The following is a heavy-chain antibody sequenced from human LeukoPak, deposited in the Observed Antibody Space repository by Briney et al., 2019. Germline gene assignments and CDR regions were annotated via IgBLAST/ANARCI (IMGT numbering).Heavy chain of an antibody. CDR1: GFSFRSCA. CDR2: VSYDGSNE. D-gene: IGHD6-19*01. J-gene: IGHJ6*02. Sequence: AGGSLRLSCAASGFSFRSCAMHWVRQAPGKGLEWVAVVSYDGSNEYYAESVQGRFTISRDSSKNTLYLQMNSLRAEDTAVYYCARSPRGGWYGYYCYYGMDVWGQGTTVTVSS. V-gene: IGHV3-30*03. CDR3: ARSPRGGWYGYYCYYGMDV.